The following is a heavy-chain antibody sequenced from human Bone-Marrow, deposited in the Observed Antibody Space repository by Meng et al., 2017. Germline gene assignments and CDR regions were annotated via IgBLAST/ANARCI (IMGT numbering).Heavy chain of an antibody. D-gene: IGHD6-19*01. Sequence: GESLKISCAASGFTFSGSAMHWVCQASGKGLEWVGRIRSKANSYATAYAASVKGRFTISRDDSKNTAYLQMNSLKTEDTAVYYCASGARAGRNYFDYWGQGTLVTVSS. J-gene: IGHJ4*02. CDR3: ASGARAGRNYFDY. CDR2: IRSKANSYAT. CDR1: GFTFSGSA. V-gene: IGHV3-73*01.